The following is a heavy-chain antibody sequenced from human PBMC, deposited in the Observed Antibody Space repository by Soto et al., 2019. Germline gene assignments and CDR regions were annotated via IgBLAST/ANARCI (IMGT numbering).Heavy chain of an antibody. D-gene: IGHD3-9*01. Sequence: PSETLSLTCTVSGGSINSGRYSLTWIRQPPGKGLEWIGHMYHTGTTYYNPSLKGRVTMSVDTSKNQFSLKLSSVTAADTAVYYCAKAGGYDILTGYRNRFDPWGQGTRVTVSS. CDR1: GGSINSGRYS. J-gene: IGHJ5*02. V-gene: IGHV4-30-2*01. CDR3: AKAGGYDILTGYRNRFDP. CDR2: MYHTGTT.